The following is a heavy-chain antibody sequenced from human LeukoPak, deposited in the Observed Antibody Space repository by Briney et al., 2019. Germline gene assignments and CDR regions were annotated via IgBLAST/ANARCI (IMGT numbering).Heavy chain of an antibody. Sequence: SETLSLTCTVSGGSISSYYWSWIRQPAGKGLEWIGRIYTSGSTNYNPSLKSRVTMSVDTSKNQFSLKMSSVTAADTAVYYCARVMTTVTKGSYYYYYYMDVWGKGTTVTVSS. V-gene: IGHV4-4*07. CDR3: ARVMTTVTKGSYYYYYYMDV. CDR1: GGSISSYY. J-gene: IGHJ6*03. CDR2: IYTSGST. D-gene: IGHD4-17*01.